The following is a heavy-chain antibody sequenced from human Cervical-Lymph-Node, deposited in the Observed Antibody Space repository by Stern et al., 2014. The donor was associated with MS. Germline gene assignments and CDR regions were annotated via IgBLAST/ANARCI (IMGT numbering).Heavy chain of an antibody. CDR3: ARDTSWIQLWSYFDY. J-gene: IGHJ4*02. D-gene: IGHD5-18*01. CDR2: IWYDGTKK. V-gene: IGHV3-33*01. CDR1: GFTFHDYG. Sequence: VQLVESGGGVVQPGRSLRLSCAASGFTFHDYGMPWVRQAPGKGLEWVAIIWYDGTKKYYADSVKGRFTISRDNSKNMLYLQMNSLTAEDTAVYYCARDTSWIQLWSYFDYWGQGILVTVSS.